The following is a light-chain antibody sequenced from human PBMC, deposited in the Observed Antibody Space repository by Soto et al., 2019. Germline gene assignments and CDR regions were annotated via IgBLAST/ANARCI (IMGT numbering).Light chain of an antibody. J-gene: IGLJ1*01. Sequence: QSVLTQPPSVSGAPGQRVTISCTGSSSNIGAGNDVNWYQQLPGTAPKLLIYANSNRPSGVPDRVSGSKSGTTASLAITGLQAEDEADYYCQSYDSSLSGYVFGTGTKLHRP. CDR2: ANS. V-gene: IGLV1-40*01. CDR3: QSYDSSLSGYV. CDR1: SSNIGAGND.